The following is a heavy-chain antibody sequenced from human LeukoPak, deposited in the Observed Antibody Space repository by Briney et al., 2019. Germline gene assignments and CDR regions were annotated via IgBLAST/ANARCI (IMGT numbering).Heavy chain of an antibody. D-gene: IGHD6-13*01. J-gene: IGHJ4*02. Sequence: SETLSLTCAVYGGSFSGYYWSWIRQPPGKGLEWIGEINHSGSTIYNPSLKSRVTISVDTSKNQFSLKLSSVTAADTAVYYCARGDGTGGHIAAAGPFWFFDYWGQGTLVTVSS. CDR2: INHSGST. CDR3: ARGDGTGGHIAAAGPFWFFDY. CDR1: GGSFSGYY. V-gene: IGHV4-34*01.